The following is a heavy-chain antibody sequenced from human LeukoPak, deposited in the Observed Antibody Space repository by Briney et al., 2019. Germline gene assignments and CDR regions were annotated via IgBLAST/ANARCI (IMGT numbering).Heavy chain of an antibody. CDR3: ARLGSEAPSRVDY. Sequence: SETLSLTCTVSGGSITSYYWSWVRQPPGKGLECIGYIYYSGSTNYNPSLTSRVTISVDTSKNQFSLKLSSVTATDTAVYYCARLGSEAPSRVDYWGQGTLVTVSS. CDR1: GGSITSYY. D-gene: IGHD2-2*01. CDR2: IYYSGST. V-gene: IGHV4-59*08. J-gene: IGHJ4*02.